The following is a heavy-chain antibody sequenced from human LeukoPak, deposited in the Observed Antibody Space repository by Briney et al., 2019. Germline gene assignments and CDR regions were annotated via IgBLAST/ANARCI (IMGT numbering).Heavy chain of an antibody. J-gene: IGHJ4*02. Sequence: GGSLRLSCAASGFTFNTYGMNWVRQAPGKGLEWVSGISGSDGSTYYADSVKGRFTISRDNSKNTLYLQMNSLRAEDMAVYYCAKDGGQGADYWGQGTLVTVSS. V-gene: IGHV3-23*01. CDR2: ISGSDGST. CDR3: AKDGGQGADY. CDR1: GFTFNTYG. D-gene: IGHD3-16*01.